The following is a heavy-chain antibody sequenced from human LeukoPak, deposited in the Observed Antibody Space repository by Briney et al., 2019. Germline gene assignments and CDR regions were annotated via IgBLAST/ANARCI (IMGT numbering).Heavy chain of an antibody. V-gene: IGHV4-38-2*02. CDR2: IYHSGST. Sequence: SEALSLTCTVSGYSISSGYYWGWIRQPPGKGLEWIGSIYHSGSTYYNPSLKSRVTISADTSKNQFSLKLSSVTAADTAVYYCASGYSNNYWGQGTLVTVSS. CDR3: ASGYSNNY. CDR1: GYSISSGYY. D-gene: IGHD6-13*01. J-gene: IGHJ4*02.